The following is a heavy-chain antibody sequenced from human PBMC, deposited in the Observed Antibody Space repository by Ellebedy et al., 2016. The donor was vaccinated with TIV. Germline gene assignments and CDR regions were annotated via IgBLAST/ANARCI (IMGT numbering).Heavy chain of an antibody. J-gene: IGHJ4*02. V-gene: IGHV3-48*04. Sequence: PGGSLRLSCAASGFTFNNYNMNWVRQAPGKGLEWVSYISSSSSTIYYADSVKGRFTISRDNAKDSLYLQMDSLRAEDTAMYYCARESRSGGSPFAGWGQGTLVTVSS. D-gene: IGHD6-13*01. CDR1: GFTFNNYN. CDR3: ARESRSGGSPFAG. CDR2: ISSSSSTI.